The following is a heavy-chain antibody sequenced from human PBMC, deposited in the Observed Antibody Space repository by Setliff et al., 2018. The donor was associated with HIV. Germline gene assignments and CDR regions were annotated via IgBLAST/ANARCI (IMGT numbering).Heavy chain of an antibody. D-gene: IGHD4-17*01. J-gene: IGHJ4*02. CDR3: AREGDYADFEY. CDR1: GGSFSDYF. Sequence: SETLSLTCAVYGGSFSDYFWTWIRQPPGKGLEWIGEINHSGSITYNPSLKSRFNMSVDTSKNQFSLKLSSVTAADTAVYYCAREGDYADFEYWGQGTLVTVSS. V-gene: IGHV4-34*10. CDR2: INHSGSI.